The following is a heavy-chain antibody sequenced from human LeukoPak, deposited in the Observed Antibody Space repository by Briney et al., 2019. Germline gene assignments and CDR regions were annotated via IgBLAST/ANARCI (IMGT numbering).Heavy chain of an antibody. CDR2: IYYSGST. Sequence: SETLSLTCTVSGGSISSGDYYWSWIRQPPGKGLEWIGYIYYSGSTYYNPSLKSRVTISVDTSKNQFSLKLSSVTAADTAVYYCAREGASLVATGIVGNWFDPWGQGTLVTVSS. CDR3: AREGASLVATGIVGNWFDP. CDR1: GGSISSGDYY. D-gene: IGHD5-12*01. V-gene: IGHV4-30-4*01. J-gene: IGHJ5*02.